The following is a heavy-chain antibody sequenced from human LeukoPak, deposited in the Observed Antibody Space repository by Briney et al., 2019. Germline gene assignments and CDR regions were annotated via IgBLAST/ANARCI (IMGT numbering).Heavy chain of an antibody. V-gene: IGHV1-2*02. CDR1: GYTFTGYY. CDR2: INPNSGGT. D-gene: IGHD3-10*01. J-gene: IGHJ4*02. CDR3: ARGRITMVRGANY. Sequence: ASVKVSCKASGYTFTGYYMHWVRQASGQGLEWVGWINPNSGGTNYAQKFQGRVTMTRDTSISTAYMELSRLRSDDTAVYYCARGRITMVRGANYWGQGTLVTVSS.